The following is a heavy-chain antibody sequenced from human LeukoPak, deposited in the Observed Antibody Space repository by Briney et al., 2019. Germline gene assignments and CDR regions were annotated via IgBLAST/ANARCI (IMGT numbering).Heavy chain of an antibody. CDR2: ISAYDGNT. Sequence: ASVKVSCKASGYTFPSYGISWVRQAPGQGLEWMGWISAYDGNTNYAQKLQGRVTMTTHTSTSTAYMELRSLRSDDTAVYYCARLQRLSLDYWGQGTLVTVSS. D-gene: IGHD2/OR15-2a*01. V-gene: IGHV1-18*01. CDR3: ARLQRLSLDY. J-gene: IGHJ4*02. CDR1: GYTFPSYG.